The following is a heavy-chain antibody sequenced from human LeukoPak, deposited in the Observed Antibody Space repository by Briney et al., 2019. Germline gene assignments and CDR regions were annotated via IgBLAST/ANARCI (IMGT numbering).Heavy chain of an antibody. CDR3: ARHVRYGSYYDSSGIFDY. CDR1: GGSISSSIYY. Sequence: SETLSLTCTVSGGSISSSIYYWGWIRQPPGEGLEWIGSIYYSGSTYYNPSLKSRVTISVDTSKNQFSLKLSSVTAADTAVYYCARHVRYGSYYDSSGIFDYWGQGTLVTVSS. J-gene: IGHJ4*02. V-gene: IGHV4-39*01. D-gene: IGHD3-22*01. CDR2: IYYSGST.